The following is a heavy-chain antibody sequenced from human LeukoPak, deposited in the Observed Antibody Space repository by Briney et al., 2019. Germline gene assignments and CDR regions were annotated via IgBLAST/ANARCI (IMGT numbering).Heavy chain of an antibody. CDR1: GGSISSYY. CDR3: ASISMVRGVITYLIFDY. D-gene: IGHD3-10*01. J-gene: IGHJ4*02. Sequence: PSETLSLTCTVSGGSISSYYWSWIRQPPGKGLEWIGYIYYSGSTNYNPSLKSRVTISVDTSKNQFSLKLSSVTAADTAVYYCASISMVRGVITYLIFDYWGQGTLVTVSS. CDR2: IYYSGST. V-gene: IGHV4-59*08.